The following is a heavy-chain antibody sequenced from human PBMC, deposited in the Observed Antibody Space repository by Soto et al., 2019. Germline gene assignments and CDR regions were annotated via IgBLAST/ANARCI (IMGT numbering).Heavy chain of an antibody. CDR3: ARANWYSEY. V-gene: IGHV4-59*11. D-gene: IGHD7-27*01. J-gene: IGHJ4*02. CDR2: IYYNGNT. CDR1: GRSILNHY. Sequence: QVQLQESGPGLVKPSETLSLTCTVSGRSILNHYWSWIRQPPGKGLEWIGYIYYNGNTNYNPSLKSRVPMSVDPSTHPISLRLRSVTAADTAVYYCARANWYSEYWGQGTLVTVSS.